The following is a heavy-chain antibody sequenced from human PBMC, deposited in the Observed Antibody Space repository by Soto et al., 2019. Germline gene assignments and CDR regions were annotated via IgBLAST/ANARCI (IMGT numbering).Heavy chain of an antibody. D-gene: IGHD2-15*01. J-gene: IGHJ6*02. Sequence: QVQLQESGPGLVKPSETLSLTCTVSGGSISSYYWSWIRQPPGKGLEWIGYIYYSGSTNYNPSLKRRVTISVATSKNQFSLKLSSVTAADTAVYYCARGDVVVVAATRYYYGMDVWGQGTTVTVSS. V-gene: IGHV4-59*01. CDR2: IYYSGST. CDR3: ARGDVVVVAATRYYYGMDV. CDR1: GGSISSYY.